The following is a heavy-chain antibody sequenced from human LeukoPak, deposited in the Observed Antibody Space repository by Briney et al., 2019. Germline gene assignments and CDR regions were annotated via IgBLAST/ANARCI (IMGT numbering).Heavy chain of an antibody. CDR1: GGSISSYY. Sequence: SETLSLTCTVSGGSISSYYWSWIRQPAGKGLEWIGRIYTSGSTNYNPSLKSRVTISVDTSKNQFSLKLSAVTAADTAMYYCAREDAVSSDDAFDLWGQGTMVTVS. D-gene: IGHD6-19*01. CDR2: IYTSGST. CDR3: AREDAVSSDDAFDL. V-gene: IGHV4-4*07. J-gene: IGHJ3*01.